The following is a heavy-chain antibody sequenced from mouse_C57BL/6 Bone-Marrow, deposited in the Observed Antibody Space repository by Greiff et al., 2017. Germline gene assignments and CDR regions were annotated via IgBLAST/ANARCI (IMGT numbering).Heavy chain of an antibody. V-gene: IGHV5-2*01. CDR1: EYEFPSHD. CDR3: ARQIYSNYSFDY. CDR2: INSDGGST. J-gene: IGHJ2*01. Sequence: EVQRVESGGGLVQPGASLKLSCESNEYEFPSHDMSWVRKTPEKRLELVAAINSDGGSTYYPATMEGRFIISRDHTTKTLYLQMSSLRSEDTALYYCARQIYSNYSFDYWGQGTTLTVSS. D-gene: IGHD2-5*01.